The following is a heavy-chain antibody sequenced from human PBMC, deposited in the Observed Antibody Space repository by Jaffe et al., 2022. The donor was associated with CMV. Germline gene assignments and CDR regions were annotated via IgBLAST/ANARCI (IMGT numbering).Heavy chain of an antibody. CDR3: AKGGGVADTPLDY. V-gene: IGHV3-30*18. CDR2: ISYDGSNK. Sequence: QVQLVESGGGVVQPGRSLRLSCAASGFTFSSYGMHWVRQAPGKGLEWVAVISYDGSNKYYADSVKGRFTISRDNSKNTLYLQMNSLRAEDTAVYYCAKGGGVADTPLDYWGQGTLVTVSS. D-gene: IGHD6-19*01. CDR1: GFTFSSYG. J-gene: IGHJ4*02.